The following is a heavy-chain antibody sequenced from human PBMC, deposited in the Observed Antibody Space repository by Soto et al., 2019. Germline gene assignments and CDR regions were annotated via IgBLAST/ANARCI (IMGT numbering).Heavy chain of an antibody. J-gene: IGHJ4*02. Sequence: GASVKVSCKASGYTFTSYAMHWVRQAPGQRLEWMGWINAGNGNTKYSQKFQGRVTITRDTSASTAYMELSSLRSEDTAVYYCFFLERLLSSRRYWGQGTLVTVSS. V-gene: IGHV1-3*01. CDR2: INAGNGNT. D-gene: IGHD3-3*01. CDR1: GYTFTSYA. CDR3: FFLERLLSSRRY.